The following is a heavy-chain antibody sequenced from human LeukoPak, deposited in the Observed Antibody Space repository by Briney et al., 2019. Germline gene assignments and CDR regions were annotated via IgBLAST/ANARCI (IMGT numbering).Heavy chain of an antibody. D-gene: IGHD4-23*01. Sequence: GGSLRLSCAASGFTFSSYSMNWVRQAPGKGLEWVSVIYSGDSTYYADSVKGRFTISRDNSKNTLYLQMNSLRAEDTAVYYCARDSPNSGTDYWGQGTLVTVSS. CDR3: ARDSPNSGTDY. V-gene: IGHV3-66*01. CDR2: IYSGDST. CDR1: GFTFSSYS. J-gene: IGHJ4*02.